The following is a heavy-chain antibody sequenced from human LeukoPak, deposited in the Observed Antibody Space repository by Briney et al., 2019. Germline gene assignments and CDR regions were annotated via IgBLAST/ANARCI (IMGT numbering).Heavy chain of an antibody. CDR3: ARAGRWEGRPHAFDI. CDR2: IYYSGIT. J-gene: IGHJ3*02. CDR1: GGSISSYY. Sequence: SETLSLTCTVSGGSISSYYWNWIRQPPGKGLQWIGYIYYSGITNYNPSLKSRVTISVDTSKNQFSLKLSSVTAADTAVYYCARAGRWEGRPHAFDIWGQGTMLTVSS. D-gene: IGHD1-26*01. V-gene: IGHV4-59*01.